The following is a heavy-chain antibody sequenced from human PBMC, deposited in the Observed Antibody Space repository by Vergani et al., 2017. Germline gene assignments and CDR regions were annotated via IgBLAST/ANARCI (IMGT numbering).Heavy chain of an antibody. CDR3: ARGPKTRYSSSSPYYYYMDV. CDR1: GGSISSYY. D-gene: IGHD6-6*01. CDR2: INHSGST. Sequence: QVQLQESGPGLVKPSETLSLTCTVSGGSISSYYWSWIRQPPGKGLEWIGEINHSGSTNYNPSLKSRVTISVDTSKNQFSLKLSSVTAADTAVYYCARGPKTRYSSSSPYYYYMDVWGKGTTVTVSS. J-gene: IGHJ6*03. V-gene: IGHV4-59*12.